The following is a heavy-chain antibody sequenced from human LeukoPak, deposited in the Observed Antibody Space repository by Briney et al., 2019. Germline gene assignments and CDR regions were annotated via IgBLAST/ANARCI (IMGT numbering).Heavy chain of an antibody. CDR1: GFTFSSYC. CDR2: ISGSGSNT. CDR3: ARKLEYYPFDY. J-gene: IGHJ4*02. D-gene: IGHD3-10*01. V-gene: IGHV3-23*01. Sequence: GGTLRLSCAASGFTFSSYCMSWVRQAPGKGLEWVSDISGSGSNTYYADSVKGRFTISRDNSKNTLYLQMNSLRAEDTAVYYCARKLEYYPFDYWGQGTLVTVSS.